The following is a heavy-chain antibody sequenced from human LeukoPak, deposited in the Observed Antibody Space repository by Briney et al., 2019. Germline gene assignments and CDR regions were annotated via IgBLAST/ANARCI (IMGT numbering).Heavy chain of an antibody. CDR3: AASVSQYFGRDV. CDR1: GGSISSYY. J-gene: IGHJ6*04. CDR2: IYSTGTT. V-gene: IGHV4-4*08. D-gene: IGHD3-9*01. Sequence: SETLSLTCSVSGGSISSYYLSWIRRPLGKGLEWIGYIYSTGTTDYNPSLNSRVTMSLDTSKNHLSLKLTSMTAADTAIYYCAASVSQYFGRDVWGKGTTVIVSS.